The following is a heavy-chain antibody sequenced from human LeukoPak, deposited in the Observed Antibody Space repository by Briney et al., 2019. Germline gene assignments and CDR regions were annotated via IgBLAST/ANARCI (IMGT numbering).Heavy chain of an antibody. D-gene: IGHD3-22*01. CDR2: IYYSGST. CDR3: ARGLGALYYDSSGDAFDI. Sequence: PSETLSLTCTVSGGSISSSSYYWGWIRQPPGKGLEWIGSIYYSGSTYYNPPLKSRVTISVDTSKNQFSLKLSSVTAADTAVYYCARGLGALYYDSSGDAFDIWGQGTMVTVSS. V-gene: IGHV4-39*07. J-gene: IGHJ3*02. CDR1: GGSISSSSYY.